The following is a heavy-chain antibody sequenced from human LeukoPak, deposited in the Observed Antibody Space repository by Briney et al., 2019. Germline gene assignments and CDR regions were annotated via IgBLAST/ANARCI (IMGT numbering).Heavy chain of an antibody. Sequence: PGGSLRISCKGSGYSFTNYRISWVRPMPGRGLEWMGWIDASDSYTNYSPSFQGHVTISADKSSSTAYLQWSSLKASDTAIYYCARHVLYSYGPQWWFDPWGQGTLVTVFS. CDR1: GYSFTNYR. CDR2: IDASDSYT. D-gene: IGHD5-18*01. CDR3: ARHVLYSYGPQWWFDP. J-gene: IGHJ5*02. V-gene: IGHV5-10-1*01.